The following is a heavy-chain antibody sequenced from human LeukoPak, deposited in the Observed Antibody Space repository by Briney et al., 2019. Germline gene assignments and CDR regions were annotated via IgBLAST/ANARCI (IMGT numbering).Heavy chain of an antibody. J-gene: IGHJ2*01. CDR2: IYYSGST. V-gene: IGHV4-39*01. CDR1: GGSISSSSYY. D-gene: IGHD2/OR15-2a*01. CDR3: ARHSFYKVGLYWYFDL. Sequence: PSETLSLTCTVSGGSISSSSYYWGWIRQPPGKGLEWIGSIYYSGSTYYNPSLKSRVTISVDTSKNQFSLKLSSVTAADTAVYYCARHSFYKVGLYWYFDLWGRGTLVTVSS.